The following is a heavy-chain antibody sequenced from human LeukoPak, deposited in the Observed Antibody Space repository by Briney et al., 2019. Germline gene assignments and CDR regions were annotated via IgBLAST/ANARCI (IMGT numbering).Heavy chain of an antibody. CDR3: ARRLSYDSSGYYYENWFDP. V-gene: IGHV5-51*01. Sequence: GESLKISCKGSGYSFTSYWIGWVRQMPGKGLEWMGIIYPGDSDTRYSPSFQGQVTISADKSISTAYLQWSSLKASDTAMYYCARRLSYDSSGYYYENWFDPWGQGTLATVSS. CDR2: IYPGDSDT. D-gene: IGHD3-22*01. J-gene: IGHJ5*02. CDR1: GYSFTSYW.